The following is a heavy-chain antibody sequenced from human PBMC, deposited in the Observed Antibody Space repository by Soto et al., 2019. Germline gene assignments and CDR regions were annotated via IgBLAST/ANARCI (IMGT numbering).Heavy chain of an antibody. Sequence: EVLLLESGGDVVQPGGSLRLSCAASGFTLGKYTMGWVRQAPGKGLEWVAESYSTGGTEYADSVKGRFTISRDNSKNTLFLRMNSLGVEDTALYYCARDREPDGIWTFDSWGQGTLVTVSS. D-gene: IGHD3-9*01. CDR3: ARDREPDGIWTFDS. CDR1: GFTLGKYT. V-gene: IGHV3-23*01. CDR2: SYSTGGT. J-gene: IGHJ4*02.